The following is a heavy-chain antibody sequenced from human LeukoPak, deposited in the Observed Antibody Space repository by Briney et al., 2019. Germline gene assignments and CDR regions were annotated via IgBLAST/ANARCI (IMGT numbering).Heavy chain of an antibody. CDR1: GFTFSSYS. Sequence: GGSLRLSCAASGFTFSSYSMNWIRQAPGKGLEWVSSISSRSSYIVYLDSVKGRFTISRDDAKNLLYLQMNSLRAEDTAVYYCARFETRGTDDLDSWGQGTLVTVSS. V-gene: IGHV3-21*01. D-gene: IGHD3-16*01. CDR3: ARFETRGTDDLDS. CDR2: ISSRSSYI. J-gene: IGHJ4*02.